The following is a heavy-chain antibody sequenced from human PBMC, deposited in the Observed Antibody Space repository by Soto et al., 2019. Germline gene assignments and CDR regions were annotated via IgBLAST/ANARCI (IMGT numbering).Heavy chain of an antibody. D-gene: IGHD6-6*01. CDR3: ALEYSSSSGGLDY. CDR1: GFTFTSSA. J-gene: IGHJ4*02. CDR2: IVAGSGNT. V-gene: IGHV1-58*01. Sequence: QMQLVQSGPEVKKPGTSVKVSCKASGFTFTSSAVQWVRQAHGQRLEWIGWIVAGSGNTNYAQKFQERVPITRDMSTSTAYMELSSLRSEDTAVYYCALEYSSSSGGLDYWGQGTLVTVSS.